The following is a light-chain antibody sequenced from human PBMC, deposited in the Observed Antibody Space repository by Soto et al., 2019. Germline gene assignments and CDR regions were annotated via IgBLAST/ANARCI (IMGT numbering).Light chain of an antibody. J-gene: IGLJ2*01. CDR1: SANIGSNY. V-gene: IGLV1-51*01. CDR3: GAWDGSLSVVL. CDR2: DSD. Sequence: QSVLTQPPSVSAAPGQKVTISCSGSSANIGSNYVSWYQHIPGTAPKLVIYDSDKRTSDIPDRFSGSKSGTSATLDITGLQTGDEDDYYCGAWDGSLSVVLFGGGTKVTVL.